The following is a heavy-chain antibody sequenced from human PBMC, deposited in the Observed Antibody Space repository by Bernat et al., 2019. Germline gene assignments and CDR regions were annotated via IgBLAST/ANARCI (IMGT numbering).Heavy chain of an antibody. J-gene: IGHJ4*02. V-gene: IGHV3-11*05. Sequence: QVQLVESGGGLVKPGGSLRLSCAASGFTFSDYYMSWIRQAPGKGLEWVSYISSSNSYTNYADSVKGRFTISRDNAKNSLCLQMNSLRAEDTAVYYCARIYRSGGSLDYWGQGTLVTVSS. CDR2: ISSSNSYT. D-gene: IGHD2-15*01. CDR3: ARIYRSGGSLDY. CDR1: GFTFSDYY.